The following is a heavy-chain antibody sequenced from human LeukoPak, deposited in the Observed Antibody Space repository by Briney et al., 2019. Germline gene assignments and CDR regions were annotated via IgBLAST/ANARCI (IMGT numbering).Heavy chain of an antibody. CDR3: ARGLFD. Sequence: PRRSRRLSCAASGFTISSNYMNWVRQAPGKVLDWVSVISDGVSTYYADSVRGRFTISRNNSKNTLFLQMNSLRVEDTPVNYFARGLFDWGRETLVTVSS. J-gene: IGHJ4*02. CDR1: GFTISSNY. D-gene: IGHD3-3*01. CDR2: ISDGVST. V-gene: IGHV3-53*01.